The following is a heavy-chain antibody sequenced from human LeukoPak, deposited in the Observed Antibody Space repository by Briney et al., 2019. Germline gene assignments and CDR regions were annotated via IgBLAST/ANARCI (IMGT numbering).Heavy chain of an antibody. CDR2: IPYGSDTI. CDR1: GFYFGGHA. D-gene: IGHD3-10*01. Sequence: GGSLRLSCVASGFYFGGHAMHWLRQAPGRGLEWVASIPYGSDTIIYADSVKGRFTVSRDNAKNSLYLQTDSLRAEDTAVYYCARYHLGSYFRDPFDHWGQGTLVTVSS. V-gene: IGHV3-48*04. J-gene: IGHJ4*02. CDR3: ARYHLGSYFRDPFDH.